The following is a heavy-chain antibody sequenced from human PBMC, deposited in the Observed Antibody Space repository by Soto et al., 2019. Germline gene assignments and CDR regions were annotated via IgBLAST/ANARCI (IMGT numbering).Heavy chain of an antibody. CDR2: INSDGSTT. J-gene: IGHJ4*02. Sequence: EVQLVESGGGLVQRGGSLRLSCAASGFTFSRHWMYWVRQVPGKGLVWVSSINSDGSTTRHADSVKGRFTISRDNAKNTVYLQMNSLRVEDTALYYCARDLSNGSNSYWGQGTLVTVSS. CDR3: ARDLSNGSNSY. D-gene: IGHD2-8*01. V-gene: IGHV3-74*01. CDR1: GFTFSRHW.